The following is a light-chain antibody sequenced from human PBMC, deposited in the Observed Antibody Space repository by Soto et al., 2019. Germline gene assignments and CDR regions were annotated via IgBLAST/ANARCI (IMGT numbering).Light chain of an antibody. V-gene: IGKV3-15*01. CDR1: QNISRS. CDR3: HQYNGWPRT. J-gene: IGKJ1*01. Sequence: DIVMTQSAVTLSASPGDRATISWRASQNISRSLAWYQHKPVQGPSLLVYGTSTRAGGVPARFSGGGCGTEFNLTITSLQSEDFAVYYCHQYNGWPRTFGQGTKVDIK. CDR2: GTS.